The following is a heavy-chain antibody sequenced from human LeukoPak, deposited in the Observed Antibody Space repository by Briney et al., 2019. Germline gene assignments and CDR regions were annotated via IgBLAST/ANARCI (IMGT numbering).Heavy chain of an antibody. CDR1: GGSISSGDYY. V-gene: IGHV4-61*08. Sequence: SETLSLTCTVSGGSISSGDYYWSWIRQPPGKGLEWIGYIYYSGSTNYNPSLKSRVTISVDTSKNQFSLKLSSVTAADTAVYYCAREARRNWFDPWGQGTLVTVSS. CDR2: IYYSGST. CDR3: AREARRNWFDP. J-gene: IGHJ5*02.